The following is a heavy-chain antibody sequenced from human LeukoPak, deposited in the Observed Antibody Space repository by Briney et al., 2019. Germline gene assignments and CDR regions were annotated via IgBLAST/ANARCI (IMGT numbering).Heavy chain of an antibody. CDR3: ARDSGIVASSLDY. Sequence: GGSLRLSCAASGFTFSSYSMNWVRQAPGKGLEWVSYISSSSSTIYYADSVKGRFTISRDNAKNSLYLQMNSLRAEDTAVYYCARDSGIVASSLDYWGQGTLVTVSS. CDR1: GFTFSSYS. V-gene: IGHV3-48*01. D-gene: IGHD2-15*01. J-gene: IGHJ4*02. CDR2: ISSSSSTI.